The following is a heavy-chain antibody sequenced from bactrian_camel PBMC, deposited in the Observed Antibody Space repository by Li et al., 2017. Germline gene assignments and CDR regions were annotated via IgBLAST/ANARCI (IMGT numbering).Heavy chain of an antibody. CDR2: LWIGGATT. J-gene: IGHJ6*01. D-gene: IGHD2*01. CDR3: AARGPYCYTKLSVRDFTY. V-gene: IGHV3S40*01. Sequence: VQLVESGGGSVQAGGSLRLSCTYTRRPNYVTWFRQRPGKDREGLAVLWIGGATTTYADSVKGRFIITRDKTKDLVCLQMNGLQPEDTGMYYCAARGPYCYTKLSVRDFTYWGQGTQVTVS. CDR1: TRRPNY.